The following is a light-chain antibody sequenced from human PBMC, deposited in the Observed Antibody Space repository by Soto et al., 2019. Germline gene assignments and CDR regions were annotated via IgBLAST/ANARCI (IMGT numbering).Light chain of an antibody. CDR3: LRDYAYFWA. CDR2: AAS. Sequence: AIQVTQSPSSLSASVGDRVTITCRTSQGIRSALGWYQQKPGKVPKRLIYAASTLQSGVPSRFSGSGSGRDFTLTISSLQPEDFATYYCLRDYAYFWAFGQGTKVEIK. V-gene: IGKV1-6*01. CDR1: QGIRSA. J-gene: IGKJ1*01.